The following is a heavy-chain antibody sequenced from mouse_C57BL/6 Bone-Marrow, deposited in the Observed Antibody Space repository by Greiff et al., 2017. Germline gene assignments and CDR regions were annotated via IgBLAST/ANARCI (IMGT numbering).Heavy chain of an antibody. CDR3: ARSDYDLDY. V-gene: IGHV1-82*01. J-gene: IGHJ2*01. CDR2: IYPGDGDT. Sequence: QVQLQQSGPELVKPGASVKISCKASGYAFSSSWMNWVKQRPGKGLEWIGRIYPGDGDTNYNGKFKGKATLTADKSSSTAYMQLSSLTSEDSAVYFCARSDYDLDYWGQGTTLTVSS. D-gene: IGHD2-4*01. CDR1: GYAFSSSW.